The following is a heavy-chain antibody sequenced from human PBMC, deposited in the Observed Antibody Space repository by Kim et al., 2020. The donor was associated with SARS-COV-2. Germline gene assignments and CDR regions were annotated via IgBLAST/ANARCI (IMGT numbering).Heavy chain of an antibody. D-gene: IGHD3-3*02. J-gene: IGHJ3*02. Sequence: SVGGRFTISRDDSKHTAYLEMKGLKTEDTAVYYCTRIPATTLAFWDAFDIWGQGTMVTVSS. CDR3: TRIPATTLAFWDAFDI. V-gene: IGHV3-73*01.